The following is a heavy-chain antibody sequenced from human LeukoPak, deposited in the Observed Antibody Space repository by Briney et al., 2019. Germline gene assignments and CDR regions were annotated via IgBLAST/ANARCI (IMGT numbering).Heavy chain of an antibody. CDR2: ISGSGGST. V-gene: IGHV3-23*01. CDR3: ARDPGGYSSSGGYY. CDR1: GFTFSSYA. Sequence: GGSLRLSCAASGFTFSSYAMSWVRQAPGKGLEWVSAISGSGGSTYYADSVKGRFTISRDNSKNTLYLQMNSLRAEDTAVYYCARDPGGYSSSGGYYWGQGTLVTVSS. D-gene: IGHD6-13*01. J-gene: IGHJ4*02.